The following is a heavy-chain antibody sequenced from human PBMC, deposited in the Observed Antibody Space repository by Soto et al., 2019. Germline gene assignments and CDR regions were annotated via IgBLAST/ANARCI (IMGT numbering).Heavy chain of an antibody. CDR1: GGSGGSFSGYY. CDR3: ARDYYRCNSGYGFSMDV. D-gene: IGHD5-12*01. V-gene: IGHV4-34*01. J-gene: IGHJ6*02. CDR2: INHSGST. Sequence: SETLSLPYAVDGGSGGSFSGYYWSWIRQPPGKGLEWIGEINHSGSTNYNPSLKSRVTISVDTPKNQFSLRAEDTAVYYCARDYYRCNSGYGFSMDVWGQGTTVTVSS.